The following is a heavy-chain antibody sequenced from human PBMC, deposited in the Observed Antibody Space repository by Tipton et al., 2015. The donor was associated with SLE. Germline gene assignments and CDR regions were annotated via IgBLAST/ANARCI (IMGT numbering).Heavy chain of an antibody. CDR3: ARDRRGWYVDL. CDR2: IYYSGST. D-gene: IGHD3-10*01. CDR1: GGSISSSSYY. J-gene: IGHJ2*01. V-gene: IGHV4-39*07. Sequence: LRLSCTVSGGSISSSSYYWGWIRQPPGKGLEWIGSIYYSGSTYYNPSLKSRVTISVDTSKNQFSLKLSSVTAADTAVYYCARDRRGWYVDLWGRGTLVTVSS.